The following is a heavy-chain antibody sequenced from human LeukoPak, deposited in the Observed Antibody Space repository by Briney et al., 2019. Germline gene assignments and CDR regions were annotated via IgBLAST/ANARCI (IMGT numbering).Heavy chain of an antibody. CDR3: AKGLSGWSPFDP. J-gene: IGHJ5*02. V-gene: IGHV3-23*01. Sequence: HPGGSLRLSCAASGFTFSSYAMSWVRQAPGKGLEWVSAISGSGGSTYYADSVKGRSTISRDNSKNTLYLQMNSLRAEDTAVYYCAKGLSGWSPFDPWGQGTLVTVSS. CDR1: GFTFSSYA. D-gene: IGHD6-19*01. CDR2: ISGSGGST.